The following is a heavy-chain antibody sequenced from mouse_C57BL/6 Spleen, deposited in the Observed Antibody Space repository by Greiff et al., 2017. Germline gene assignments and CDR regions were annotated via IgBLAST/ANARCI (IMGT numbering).Heavy chain of an antibody. D-gene: IGHD2-3*01. CDR2: INPGSGGT. V-gene: IGHV1-54*01. CDR1: GYAFTNYL. Sequence: QVQLKESGAELVRPGTSVKVSCKASGYAFTNYLIAWVKQRPGQGLEWIGVINPGSGGTNYNEKFKGKATLTADKSSSTAYMQLSSLTSEDSAVYFCARSGDGYYKGADAMDYWGQGASVTVSS. CDR3: ARSGDGYYKGADAMDY. J-gene: IGHJ4*01.